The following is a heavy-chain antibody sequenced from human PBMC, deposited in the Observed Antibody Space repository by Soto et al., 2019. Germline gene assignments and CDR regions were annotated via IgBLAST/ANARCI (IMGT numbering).Heavy chain of an antibody. D-gene: IGHD4-17*01. J-gene: IGHJ4*02. V-gene: IGHV5-51*01. Sequence: GESLKISCKGSGYSFTSYWIGWVRQMPGKCLEWMGIIYPGDSDTRYSPSFQGQVTISADKSISTAYLQWSSLKASDTAMYYCERPTPFGSGYGFFDYWGQGTPVTVSS. CDR2: IYPGDSDT. CDR1: GYSFTSYW. CDR3: ERPTPFGSGYGFFDY.